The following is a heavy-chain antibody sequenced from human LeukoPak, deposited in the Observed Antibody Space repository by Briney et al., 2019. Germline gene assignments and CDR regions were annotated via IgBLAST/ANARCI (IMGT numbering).Heavy chain of an antibody. J-gene: IGHJ6*03. CDR3: AKTPGDYYYYMDV. V-gene: IGHV3-23*01. CDR2: FSGSGAYS. CDR1: GFTFSSYA. Sequence: PGGSLRLSCAASGFTFSSYAMSWVRQAPGKGLGWVSAFSGSGAYSFYTDSVKGRFTISRDISRSTLYLQMNSLRAEDTAVYYCAKTPGDYYYYMDVWGRGTTVTVSS.